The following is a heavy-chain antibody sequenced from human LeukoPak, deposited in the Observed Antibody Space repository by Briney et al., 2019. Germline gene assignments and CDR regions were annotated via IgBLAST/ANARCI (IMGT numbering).Heavy chain of an antibody. V-gene: IGHV1-69*13. CDR2: IIPIFGTT. CDR3: ARDSGTGNYYFDY. J-gene: IGHJ4*02. CDR1: GGTFNSYA. Sequence: SVKVSCKASGGTFNSYAISWVRQAPGQGLEWVGGIIPIFGTTKYAQKFQGRLTITADESTTTAYMELSSLTSADTAVYYCARDSGTGNYYFDYWGQGTLVTVSS. D-gene: IGHD2-8*02.